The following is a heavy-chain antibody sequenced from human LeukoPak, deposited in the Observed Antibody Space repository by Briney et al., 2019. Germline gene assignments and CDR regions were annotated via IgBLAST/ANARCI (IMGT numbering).Heavy chain of an antibody. CDR2: ISSSSSYI. J-gene: IGHJ4*02. CDR1: GFTFSSYS. CDR3: ASGGIRGSTGDY. D-gene: IGHD3-9*01. Sequence: GGSLRLSCAASGFTFSSYSMNWVRQAPGKGLEWVTSISSSSSYIYYADSVKGRFTISRDNAKHSLYLQMNSLRAEDTAVYYCASGGIRGSTGDYWGQGTLVTVSS. V-gene: IGHV3-21*01.